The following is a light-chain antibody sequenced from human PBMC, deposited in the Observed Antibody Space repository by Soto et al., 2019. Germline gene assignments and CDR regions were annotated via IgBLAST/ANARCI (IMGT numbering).Light chain of an antibody. CDR2: AAS. CDR3: QHYVSSPPWT. J-gene: IGKJ1*01. CDR1: QSVSSSY. Sequence: EIVLTQSPGTLSLSPGERATLSCRAIQSVSSSYLAWYQQKPGQAPRLLIYAASARAAGIPDRFSGSGSGTDFTLTISRLEPEDFAVYYCQHYVSSPPWTFGQGTKVDIK. V-gene: IGKV3-20*01.